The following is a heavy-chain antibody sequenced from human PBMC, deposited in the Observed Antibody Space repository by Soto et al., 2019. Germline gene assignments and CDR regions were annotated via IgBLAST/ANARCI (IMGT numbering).Heavy chain of an antibody. CDR1: GGSISSYY. V-gene: IGHV4-59*08. J-gene: IGHJ6*03. Sequence: SETLSLTCTVSGGSISSYYWSWIRQPPGKGLEWIGYIYYSGSTNYNPSLKSRVTISVDTSKNQFSLKLSSVTAADTAVYFCAWSVWAPQGYYYYYMDVWGKGTTVTVSS. CDR3: AWSVWAPQGYYYYYMDV. CDR2: IYYSGST. D-gene: IGHD3-16*01.